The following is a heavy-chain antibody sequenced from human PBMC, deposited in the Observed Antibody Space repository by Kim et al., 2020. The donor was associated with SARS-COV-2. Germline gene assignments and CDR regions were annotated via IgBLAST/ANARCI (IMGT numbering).Heavy chain of an antibody. Sequence: ASVKVSCKASGYTFTSYAMHWVRQAPGQRLEWMGWINAGNGNTKYSQKFQGRVTITRDTSASTAYMELSSLRSEDTAVYYCARPYSTRVDYFDYWGQGTLVTVSS. CDR1: GYTFTSYA. V-gene: IGHV1-3*01. CDR2: INAGNGNT. J-gene: IGHJ4*02. CDR3: ARPYSTRVDYFDY. D-gene: IGHD6-13*01.